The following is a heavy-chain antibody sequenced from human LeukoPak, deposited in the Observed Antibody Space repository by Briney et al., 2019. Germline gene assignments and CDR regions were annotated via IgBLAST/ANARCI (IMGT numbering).Heavy chain of an antibody. CDR3: ARGVRGVIITFDAFDI. D-gene: IGHD3-10*02. V-gene: IGHV1-69*01. CDR1: GGTFSSYA. J-gene: IGHJ3*02. Sequence: SLKVSCKASGGTFSSYAISWVRQAPGQGLEWMGGIIPIFGTANYAQKFQGRVTITADESTSTAYMELSSLRSEDTAVYYCARGVRGVIITFDAFDIWGQGTMVTVSS. CDR2: IIPIFGTA.